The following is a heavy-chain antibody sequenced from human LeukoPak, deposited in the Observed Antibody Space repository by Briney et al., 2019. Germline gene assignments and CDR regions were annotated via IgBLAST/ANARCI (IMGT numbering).Heavy chain of an antibody. V-gene: IGHV4-59*11. Sequence: SETLSLTCTVSGGSISSHYWSWIRQPPGKGLEWIGCIYYSGSTNYNPSLKSRVTISVDTSKNQFSLKLSSVTAADTAVYYCAIMLRNSGFDPWGQGTLVTVSS. CDR3: AIMLRNSGFDP. CDR2: IYYSGST. CDR1: GGSISSHY. D-gene: IGHD1-7*01. J-gene: IGHJ5*02.